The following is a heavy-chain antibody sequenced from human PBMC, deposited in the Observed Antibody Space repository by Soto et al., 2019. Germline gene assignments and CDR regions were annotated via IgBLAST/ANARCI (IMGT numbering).Heavy chain of an antibody. CDR2: ISYDASEE. CDR3: AKAHYDFWSGTRDYFDS. V-gene: IGHV3-30*18. D-gene: IGHD3-3*01. J-gene: IGHJ4*02. CDR1: GFTFRHFA. Sequence: QVVLVESGGGVVQSGRSLRLSCEASGFTFRHFAMHWVRQAPGKGLEWVAVISYDASEEYYADSVKGRFTISRDKSGDTVYLQMDSLRVEDTAVYYCAKAHYDFWSGTRDYFDSWGQGPLVTVSS.